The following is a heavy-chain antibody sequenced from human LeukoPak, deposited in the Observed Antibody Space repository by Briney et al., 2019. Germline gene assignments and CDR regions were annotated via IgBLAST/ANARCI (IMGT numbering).Heavy chain of an antibody. CDR2: ISSSSSYI. D-gene: IGHD2-15*01. CDR1: GFTFSSYS. Sequence: GGSLRLSCAASGFTFSSYSMNWVCQAPGKGLEWVSSISSSSSYIYYADSVKGRFTISRDNAKNSLYLQMNSLRAEDTAVYYCARALGYCSGGSCYPGAFDYWGQGTLVTVSS. CDR3: ARALGYCSGGSCYPGAFDY. J-gene: IGHJ4*02. V-gene: IGHV3-21*01.